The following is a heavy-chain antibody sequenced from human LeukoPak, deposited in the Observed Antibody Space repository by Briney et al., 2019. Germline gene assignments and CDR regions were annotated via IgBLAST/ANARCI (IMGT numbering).Heavy chain of an antibody. Sequence: GSLRLSCVVSGFTFSTSAMSWVRQAPGKGLEWVSGISESGGSTYYAGSVKGRFTSSRDNSKNTLYLQMNNLRAEDTAAYYCAKGSFWGQGTLVTVSS. D-gene: IGHD3-10*01. CDR2: ISESGGST. J-gene: IGHJ4*02. V-gene: IGHV3-23*01. CDR1: GFTFSTSA. CDR3: AKGSF.